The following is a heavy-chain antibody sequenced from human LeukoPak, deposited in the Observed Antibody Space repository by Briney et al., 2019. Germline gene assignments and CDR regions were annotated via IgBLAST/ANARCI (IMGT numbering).Heavy chain of an antibody. J-gene: IGHJ4*02. CDR1: GFTFSSYG. CDR3: AKRGVYYFDN. V-gene: IGHV3-23*01. Sequence: GGSLRLSCAASGFTFSSYGMSWVRQAPGKGLEWVSAISGSGGSTYYADSVKGRFTISRDNSKNTLYLRMNSLRAEDTAVYYCAKRGVYYFDNWGQGTLVTVSS. D-gene: IGHD3-16*01. CDR2: ISGSGGST.